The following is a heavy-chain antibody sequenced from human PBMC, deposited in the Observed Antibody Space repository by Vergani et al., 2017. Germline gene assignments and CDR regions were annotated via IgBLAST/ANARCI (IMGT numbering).Heavy chain of an antibody. Sequence: EVQLVESGGGLVKRGGSLRLSCAASGFTFSSYSMNWVRQAPGKGLEWVSSISSSSSYIHYSDSLKGRFTISRDNAKSSLYLQMNSLRAEDTGVYYCARARXIETCYMSNWLDSWGQGTLVTVSS. CDR2: ISSSSSYI. CDR1: GFTFSSYS. CDR3: ARARXIETCYMSNWLDS. V-gene: IGHV3-21*01. J-gene: IGHJ5*01. D-gene: IGHD3-9*01.